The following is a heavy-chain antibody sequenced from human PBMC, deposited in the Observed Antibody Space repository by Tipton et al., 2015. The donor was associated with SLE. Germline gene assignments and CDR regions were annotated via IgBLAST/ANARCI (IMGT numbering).Heavy chain of an antibody. D-gene: IGHD4-23*01. CDR3: VREPLLYDDYGGGFDP. Sequence: TLSLTCTVSADSITSDLYYWGWLRQPPGKGLEWIGSIYSSGSTYYNPSLKRRVTISVDTSKNNFSLRLTSVTAADTAVYYCVREPLLYDDYGGGFDPWGQGTLVTVSS. J-gene: IGHJ5*02. CDR2: IYSSGST. CDR1: ADSITSDLYY. V-gene: IGHV4-39*07.